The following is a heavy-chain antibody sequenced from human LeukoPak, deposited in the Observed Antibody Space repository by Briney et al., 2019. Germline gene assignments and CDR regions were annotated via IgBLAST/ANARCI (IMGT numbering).Heavy chain of an antibody. CDR2: IYYSGST. Sequence: SQTLSLTCTVSVGSISSGDYYWSWIRQPPGKSLEWIGYIYYSGSTYYNPSLKSRVTISVDTSKNQFSLKLSSVTAADTAVYYCARGPLTGILDYWGQGTLVTVSS. V-gene: IGHV4-30-4*01. D-gene: IGHD3-9*01. J-gene: IGHJ4*02. CDR1: VGSISSGDYY. CDR3: ARGPLTGILDY.